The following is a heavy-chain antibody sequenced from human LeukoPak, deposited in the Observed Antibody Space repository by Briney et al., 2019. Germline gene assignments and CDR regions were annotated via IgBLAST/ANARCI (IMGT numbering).Heavy chain of an antibody. Sequence: GGSLRLSCAASGFTFSTYAMHWVRQAPGKGLEWLAVISYDGSNKYYADSVKGRFTISRDNSKHTLYLQMNSLRAEDTAVYYCARVDDSSEAFDIWGQGTMVTVSS. CDR3: ARVDDSSEAFDI. CDR1: GFTFSTYA. J-gene: IGHJ3*02. V-gene: IGHV3-30*07. D-gene: IGHD3-22*01. CDR2: ISYDGSNK.